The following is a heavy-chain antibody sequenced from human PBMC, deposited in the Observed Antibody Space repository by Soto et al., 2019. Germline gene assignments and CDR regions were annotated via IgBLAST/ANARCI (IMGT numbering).Heavy chain of an antibody. J-gene: IGHJ4*02. CDR3: AKAGFSSGWSPSYFDY. D-gene: IGHD6-19*01. Sequence: EVQLLESGGGLVQPGRSLRLSCAASGFTFSSYAMNWVRQAPGKGLEWVSAMSGTGGSTYYAYSVKGRFTISRDNSNNTLYLQMNTLRVEDTAVFYCAKAGFSSGWSPSYFDYWGQGALVNVSS. V-gene: IGHV3-23*01. CDR2: MSGTGGST. CDR1: GFTFSSYA.